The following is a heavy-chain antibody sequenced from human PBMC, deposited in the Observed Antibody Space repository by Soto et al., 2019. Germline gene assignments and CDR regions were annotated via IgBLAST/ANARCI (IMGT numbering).Heavy chain of an antibody. CDR3: VHVEITLGGVGRTEAFDV. D-gene: IGHD3-16*01. CDR2: IYWDDDR. CDR1: GFSLSTDGVG. V-gene: IGHV2-5*02. J-gene: IGHJ3*01. Sequence: QITLMESGPTLVKPTQTLTLTCTFSGFSLSTDGVGVGWIRQPPGKALEWLALIYWDDDRRYNPSLKNRVTMTKDTSRLQVVLVMTNVVPVDTASYYCVHVEITLGGVGRTEAFDVWGQGIMVTVSS.